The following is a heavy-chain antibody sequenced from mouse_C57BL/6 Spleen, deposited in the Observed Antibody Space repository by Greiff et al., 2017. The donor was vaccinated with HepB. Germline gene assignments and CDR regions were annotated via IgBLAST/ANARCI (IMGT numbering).Heavy chain of an antibody. Sequence: EVQLQQSGGGLVKPGGSLKLSCAASGFTFSDYGMHWVRQAPEKGLEWVAYISSGSSTIYYADTVKGRFTISRDNAKNTLFLQMTSLRSEDTAMYYCARGTWTWGLGAMDYWGQGTSVTVAS. CDR3: ARGTWTWGLGAMDY. V-gene: IGHV5-17*01. CDR1: GFTFSDYG. J-gene: IGHJ4*01. D-gene: IGHD3-1*01. CDR2: ISSGSSTI.